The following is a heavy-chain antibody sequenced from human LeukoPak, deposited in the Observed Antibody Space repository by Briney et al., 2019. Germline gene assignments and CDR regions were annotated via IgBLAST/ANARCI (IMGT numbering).Heavy chain of an antibody. J-gene: IGHJ1*01. D-gene: IGHD4-23*01. CDR2: FYHSGIT. CDR3: ARGDYGGAEYFQH. CDR1: GYSISSGYF. Sequence: PSETLSLTCTVSGYSISSGYFWGWIRQPPGKGLEWIGSFYHSGITYYNPSLKSRVTISVEMSKNQFSLKLSSVTAADTAVYYCARGDYGGAEYFQHWGQGTLVTVSS. V-gene: IGHV4-38-2*02.